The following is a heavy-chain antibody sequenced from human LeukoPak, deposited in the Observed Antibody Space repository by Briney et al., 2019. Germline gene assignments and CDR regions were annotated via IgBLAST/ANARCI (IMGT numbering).Heavy chain of an antibody. D-gene: IGHD6-13*01. CDR2: INTDGSST. V-gene: IGHV3-74*01. Sequence: HPGGSLRLSCAASGFTFSSYWMHWVRQAPGKGLVWVSRINTDGSSTSYADSVKGRFTISRDNAKNTLYLQMNSLRAEDTAVYYCARESGIAAALDLWGQGTQVTVSS. CDR3: ARESGIAAALDL. J-gene: IGHJ5*02. CDR1: GFTFSSYW.